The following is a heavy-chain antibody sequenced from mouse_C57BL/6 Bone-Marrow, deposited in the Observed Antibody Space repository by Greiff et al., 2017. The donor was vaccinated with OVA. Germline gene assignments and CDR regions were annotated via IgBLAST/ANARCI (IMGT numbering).Heavy chain of an antibody. Sequence: QVQLQQSGPGLVQPSQSLSITCTVSGFSLTSYGVHWVRQSPGKGLEWLGVIWRGGSTDYNAAFMSRLSITKDNSKSQVFFKMNSLQADDTAIYYCAKNRGGIYYAMDYWGQGTSVTVSS. CDR1: GFSLTSYG. J-gene: IGHJ4*01. D-gene: IGHD3-3*01. CDR2: IWRGGST. V-gene: IGHV2-5*01. CDR3: AKNRGGIYYAMDY.